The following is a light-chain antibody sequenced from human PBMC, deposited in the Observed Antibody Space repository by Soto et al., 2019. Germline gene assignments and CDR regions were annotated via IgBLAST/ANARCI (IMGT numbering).Light chain of an antibody. J-gene: IGLJ1*01. V-gene: IGLV2-14*01. CDR2: DVS. CDR1: SSDVGGYNY. CDR3: SSYTRSSLYG. Sequence: QSALTQPASVSGSPGQSITISCTGTSSDVGGYNYVSWYQQHPGKAPKLMIYDVSNRPSGVSNRFSGSKSGNTASLTISGLQAEDEADYYCSSYTRSSLYGFGTGTKLTVL.